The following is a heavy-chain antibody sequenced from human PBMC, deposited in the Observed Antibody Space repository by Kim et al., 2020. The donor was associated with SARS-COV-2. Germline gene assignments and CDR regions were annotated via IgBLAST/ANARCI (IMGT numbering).Heavy chain of an antibody. D-gene: IGHD3-22*01. CDR3: AKIRLVFNSYGMDV. J-gene: IGHJ6*02. Sequence: GGSLRLSCAASGFTFDDYAMHWVRQAPGKGLEWVSGISWNGGSIGYADSVKGRFTISRDNAKNSLYLQMNSLRAEDTALYYCAKIRLVFNSYGMDVWGQG. V-gene: IGHV3-9*01. CDR2: ISWNGGSI. CDR1: GFTFDDYA.